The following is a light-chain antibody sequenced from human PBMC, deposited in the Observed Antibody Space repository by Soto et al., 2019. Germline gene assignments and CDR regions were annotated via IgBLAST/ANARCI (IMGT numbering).Light chain of an antibody. J-gene: IGLJ2*01. CDR1: SSDVGGYNY. CDR3: SSYTSSSTLV. CDR2: DVS. V-gene: IGLV2-14*01. Sequence: QSALTQPASVSGSPGQSITISCTGTSSDVGGYNYVSWYQQHPGKAPKLMIYDVSNRPSGVSNRFSGSKSGNTASLPISGPQPEDEADNYCSSYTSSSTLVFGGGTKRTVL.